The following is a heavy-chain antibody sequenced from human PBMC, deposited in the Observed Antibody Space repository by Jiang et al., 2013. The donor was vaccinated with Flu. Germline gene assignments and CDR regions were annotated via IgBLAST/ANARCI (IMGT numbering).Heavy chain of an antibody. CDR2: VDPSDSYT. Sequence: GAEVKKPGESLRISCKGSGYSFTSYWISWVRQMPGKGLEWMGKVDPSDSYTNYSPSFQGHVTISADKSISTAYLQWSSLKASDTAMYYCASQGYSSSWYDIYFDYWGQGTLVTVSS. CDR3: ASQGYSSSWYDIYFDY. J-gene: IGHJ4*02. CDR1: GYSFTSYW. V-gene: IGHV5-10-1*01. D-gene: IGHD6-13*01.